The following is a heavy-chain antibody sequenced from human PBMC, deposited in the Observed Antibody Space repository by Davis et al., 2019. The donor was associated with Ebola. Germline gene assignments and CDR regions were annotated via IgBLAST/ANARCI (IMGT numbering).Heavy chain of an antibody. J-gene: IGHJ3*01. D-gene: IGHD6-13*01. CDR3: TRDPDRSIWYNAFDV. V-gene: IGHV3-33*05. CDR1: GFSLSSYG. CDR2: IQYDGENK. Sequence: GGSLRLSCVTSGFSLSSYGMHWVRQAPGTGLEWVATIQYDGENKYYADSLKGRFTISSDSSKHTLYLQMNSLRAEDTALYYCTRDPDRSIWYNAFDVWGQGTMVTVSS.